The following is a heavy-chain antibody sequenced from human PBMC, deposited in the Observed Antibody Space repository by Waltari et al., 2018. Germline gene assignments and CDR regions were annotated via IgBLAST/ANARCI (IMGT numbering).Heavy chain of an antibody. CDR1: GFKFSAYA. Sequence: EVQLVESGGGLVKPGGSLRLSCVASGFKFSAYAMNWVRQAPGKGLEWVSSIGSSSSFMDYADSVRGRCTVSRDNAKNTLYLQMDTLRAEDTAVYYCAREGAEQWVVEDYGMDVWGQGTTVTVSS. D-gene: IGHD6-19*01. V-gene: IGHV3-21*02. J-gene: IGHJ6*02. CDR2: IGSSSSFM. CDR3: AREGAEQWVVEDYGMDV.